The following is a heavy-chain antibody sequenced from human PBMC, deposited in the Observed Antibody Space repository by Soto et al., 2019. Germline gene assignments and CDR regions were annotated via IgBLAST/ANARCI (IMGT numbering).Heavy chain of an antibody. J-gene: IGHJ6*04. CDR1: GFTFSNNA. D-gene: IGHD5-12*01. Sequence: GGSLRLSCSVSGFTFSNNAMTWVRQAPGKGLEWVANIDKDGSKTYYADSVKGRVTISRDNAKNSLYLQMNSLRAEDTAVYYCARGMGYSGYDSKDVWGKGTTVTVSS. CDR2: IDKDGSKT. V-gene: IGHV3-7*01. CDR3: ARGMGYSGYDSKDV.